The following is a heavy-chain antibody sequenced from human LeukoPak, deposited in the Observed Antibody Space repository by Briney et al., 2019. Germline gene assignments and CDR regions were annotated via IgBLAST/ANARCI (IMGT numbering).Heavy chain of an antibody. V-gene: IGHV3-30*18. J-gene: IGHJ4*02. CDR1: GFTFSSYG. D-gene: IGHD5-24*01. CDR3: AKDREMATIYYIDY. Sequence: GGSLRLSCAASGFTFSSYGMHWVRQAPGKGLEWVAVISYDGSNKYYADSVKGRLTISRDNSKNTLYLQMNSLRAEDTAVYYCAKDREMATIYYIDYWGQGTLVTVSS. CDR2: ISYDGSNK.